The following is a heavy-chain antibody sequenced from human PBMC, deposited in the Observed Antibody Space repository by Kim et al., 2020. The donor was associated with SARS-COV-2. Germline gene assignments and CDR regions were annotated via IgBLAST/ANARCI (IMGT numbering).Heavy chain of an antibody. CDR3: AKDPRYYGSGSYYPHY. D-gene: IGHD3-10*01. V-gene: IGHV3-30*02. J-gene: IGHJ4*02. Sequence: SVKGRFTISRDNSKNTLYLQMNSLRAEDTAVYYCAKDPRYYGSGSYYPHYWGQGTLVTVSS.